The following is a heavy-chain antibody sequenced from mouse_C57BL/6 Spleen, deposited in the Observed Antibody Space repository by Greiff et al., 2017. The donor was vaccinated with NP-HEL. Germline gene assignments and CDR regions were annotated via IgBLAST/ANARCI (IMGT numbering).Heavy chain of an antibody. CDR3: ARALYGRVDY. CDR2: ISYEGSN. CDR1: GYSITSGYY. Sequence: EVHLVESGPGLVKPSQSLSLTCSVTGYSITSGYYWNWIRQFPGNKLEWMGYISYEGSNNYNPSLKNRISITRDTSKNQFFLKLNSVTTEDTATYYCARALYGRVDYWGQGTSVTVSS. J-gene: IGHJ4*01. D-gene: IGHD1-1*02. V-gene: IGHV3-6*01.